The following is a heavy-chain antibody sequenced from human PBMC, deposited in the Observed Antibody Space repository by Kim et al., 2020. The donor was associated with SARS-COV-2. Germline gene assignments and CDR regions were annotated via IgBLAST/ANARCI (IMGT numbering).Heavy chain of an antibody. Sequence: YPDSVKGRFTISRENAKNALYLQMNSLRAGDTALYYCARAVTTSADAFDIWGQGTVVTVSS. J-gene: IGHJ3*02. V-gene: IGHV3-13*01. D-gene: IGHD4-17*01. CDR3: ARAVTTSADAFDI.